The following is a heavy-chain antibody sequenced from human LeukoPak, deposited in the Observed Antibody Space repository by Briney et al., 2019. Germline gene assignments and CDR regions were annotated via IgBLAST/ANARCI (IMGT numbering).Heavy chain of an antibody. Sequence: GESLKISCKGSGYSFTNYWIGWVRQMPGKGLEWMGAIYPGDSNTRYSPSFQGQVTISADKSISTAYLQWSSLKASDTAMYYCARQGPIVVVPAAKYGLDVWGQGTTVTVSS. J-gene: IGHJ6*02. CDR2: IYPGDSNT. D-gene: IGHD2-2*01. CDR3: ARQGPIVVVPAAKYGLDV. V-gene: IGHV5-51*01. CDR1: GYSFTNYW.